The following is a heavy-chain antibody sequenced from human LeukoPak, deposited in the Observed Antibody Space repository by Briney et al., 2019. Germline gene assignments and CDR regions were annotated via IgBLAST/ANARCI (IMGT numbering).Heavy chain of an antibody. CDR3: ANTGYSSGWYGSGWFDP. V-gene: IGHV4-4*07. CDR1: GGSISSYY. D-gene: IGHD6-19*01. J-gene: IGHJ5*02. Sequence: SDTLSLTCTVSGGSISSYYWSWIRQPAGKGLEWIGRIYTSGSTNYNPSLKSRVTMSVDTSKNQFSLKLSSVAAADTAVYYCANTGYSSGWYGSGWFDPWGQGTLVTVSS. CDR2: IYTSGST.